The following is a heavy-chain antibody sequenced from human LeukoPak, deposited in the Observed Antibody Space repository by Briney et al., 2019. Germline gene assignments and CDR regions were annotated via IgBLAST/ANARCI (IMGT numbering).Heavy chain of an antibody. CDR2: IYYSGST. CDR1: GGSISSSSYY. D-gene: IGHD3-10*01. CDR3: ARDLPKWFGELGYYYGMDV. J-gene: IGHJ6*02. V-gene: IGHV4-39*07. Sequence: SETLSLTCTVSGGSISSSSYYWGWIRQPPGKGLEWIGSIYYSGSTYYNPSLKSRVTISVDTSKNQFSLKLSSVTAADTAVYYCARDLPKWFGELGYYYGMDVWGQGTTVTVSS.